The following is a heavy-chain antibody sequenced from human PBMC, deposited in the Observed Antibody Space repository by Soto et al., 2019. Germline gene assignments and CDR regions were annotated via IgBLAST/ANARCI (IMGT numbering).Heavy chain of an antibody. CDR1: GFSFSTYA. V-gene: IGHV3-23*01. CDR2: MSAGGSST. CDR3: AKDSYGAGADYFYGMDV. D-gene: IGHD3-10*01. J-gene: IGHJ6*02. Sequence: GGSLRLSCAASGFSFSTYAMSWVRQPPGKGLEWVSCMSAGGSSTFHADSVKGRFTISRDNSKNTLYLQMNSLRAEDTAVYYCAKDSYGAGADYFYGMDVRGQGTTVTVSS.